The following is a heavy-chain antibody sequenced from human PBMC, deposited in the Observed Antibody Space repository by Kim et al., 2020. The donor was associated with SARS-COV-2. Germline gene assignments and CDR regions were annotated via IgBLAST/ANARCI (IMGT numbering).Heavy chain of an antibody. J-gene: IGHJ4*02. D-gene: IGHD6-13*01. CDR3: ATDAIAAAGSYY. Sequence: ASVKVSCKVSGYTLTELSMHWVRQAPGKGLEWMGGFDPEDGETIYAQKFQGRVTMTEDTSTDTAYMELSSLRSEDTAVYYCATDAIAAAGSYYWGQGTLVTVSS. V-gene: IGHV1-24*01. CDR1: GYTLTELS. CDR2: FDPEDGET.